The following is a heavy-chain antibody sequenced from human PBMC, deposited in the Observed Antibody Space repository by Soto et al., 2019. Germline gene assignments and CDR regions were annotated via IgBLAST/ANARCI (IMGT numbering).Heavy chain of an antibody. CDR1: EFTFSNYA. CDR3: ARVQGYCVTSSCYLDY. Sequence: PGGSLRLSCAASEFTFSNYAMSWVRQAPGKGLEWVSAISYGGGTTYYGDSVKDRFTISRDNSKNTVYLQMNSLRAEDTAVYYCARVQGYCVTSSCYLDYWGQGTLVTVSS. V-gene: IGHV3-23*01. D-gene: IGHD2-15*01. CDR2: ISYGGGTT. J-gene: IGHJ4*02.